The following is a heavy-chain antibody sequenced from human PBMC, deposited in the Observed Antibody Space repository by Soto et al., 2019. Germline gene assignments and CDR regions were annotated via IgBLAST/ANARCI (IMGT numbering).Heavy chain of an antibody. CDR3: ASTYYDFWSGYPGFDY. Sequence: HGGSLRLSWAASGFTVSSYWMSWVRQAPGKGLEWVANIKQDGSEKYYVDSVNGRFTISSDNAKNSLYLQMNSLRAEDTAVYYCASTYYDFWSGYPGFDYWGQGTLVTVSS. V-gene: IGHV3-7*01. D-gene: IGHD3-3*01. CDR1: GFTVSSYW. J-gene: IGHJ4*02. CDR2: IKQDGSEK.